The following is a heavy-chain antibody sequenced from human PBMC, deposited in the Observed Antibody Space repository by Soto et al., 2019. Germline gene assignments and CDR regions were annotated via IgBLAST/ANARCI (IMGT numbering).Heavy chain of an antibody. J-gene: IGHJ3*02. V-gene: IGHV1-18*01. CDR3: ARDRSRSWNHDDAFDI. CDR2: ISAYNGNT. CDR1: GYTFTSYG. D-gene: IGHD1-1*01. Sequence: ASVKVSCKASGYTFTSYGISWVRQAPGQGLEWMGWISAYNGNTNYAQKLQGRVTMTTDTSTSTAYMELRSLRSDDTAVYYCARDRSRSWNHDDAFDIWGQGTMITVSS.